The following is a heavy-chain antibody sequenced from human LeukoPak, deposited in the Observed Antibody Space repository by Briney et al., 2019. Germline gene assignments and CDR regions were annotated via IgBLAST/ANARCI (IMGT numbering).Heavy chain of an antibody. CDR2: ISAYNGNT. CDR1: GYTFTSYG. D-gene: IGHD4-11*01. CDR3: ARLAYSNYGGYYYGMDV. J-gene: IGHJ6*02. V-gene: IGHV1-18*01. Sequence: GASVNLSCTASGYTFTSYGISWVRQAPGQGLEWMGWISAYNGNTNYAQKLQGRVTMTTDTSTSTAYMELRSLRSDDTAVYYCARLAYSNYGGYYYGMDVWGQGTTVTVSS.